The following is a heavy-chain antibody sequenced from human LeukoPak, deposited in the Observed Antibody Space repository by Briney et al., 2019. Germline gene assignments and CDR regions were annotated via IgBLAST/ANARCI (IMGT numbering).Heavy chain of an antibody. V-gene: IGHV4-34*01. CDR3: ASLYSGLDY. CDR2: INHSGST. Sequence: SETLSLTCAVYGGSFSGYYWSWIRQPPGKGLEWIGEINHSGSTNYNPSLKSRVTISVDTSKSQFSLKLSSVTAADTAVYYCASLYSGLDYWGQGTLVTVSS. CDR1: GGSFSGYY. J-gene: IGHJ4*02. D-gene: IGHD1-26*01.